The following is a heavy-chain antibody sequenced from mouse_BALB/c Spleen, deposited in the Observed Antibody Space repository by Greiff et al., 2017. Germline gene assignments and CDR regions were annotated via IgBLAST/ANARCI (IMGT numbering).Heavy chain of an antibody. CDR1: GFTFSSYG. J-gene: IGHJ1*01. Sequence: EVHLVESGGGLVQPGGSLKLSCAASGFTFSSYGMSWVRQTPDKRLELVATINSNGGSTYYPDSVKGRFTISRDNAKNTLYLQMSSLKSEDTAMYYCARDTYWYFDVWGAGTTVTVSS. CDR3: ARDTYWYFDV. V-gene: IGHV5-6-3*01. CDR2: INSNGGST.